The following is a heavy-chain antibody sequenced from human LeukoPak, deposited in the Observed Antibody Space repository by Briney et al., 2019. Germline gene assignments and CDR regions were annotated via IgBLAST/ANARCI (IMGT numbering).Heavy chain of an antibody. D-gene: IGHD3-3*01. Sequence: SETLSLTCTVSGGSISSYYWSWLRQPPGKGLEWIGYIYYSGSTNYNPSLKSRVTISVDTSKNQFSLKLSSVTAADTAVYYCARGRFLDRYYYYYMDVWGKGTTVTVSS. J-gene: IGHJ6*03. CDR2: IYYSGST. CDR1: GGSISSYY. CDR3: ARGRFLDRYYYYYMDV. V-gene: IGHV4-59*01.